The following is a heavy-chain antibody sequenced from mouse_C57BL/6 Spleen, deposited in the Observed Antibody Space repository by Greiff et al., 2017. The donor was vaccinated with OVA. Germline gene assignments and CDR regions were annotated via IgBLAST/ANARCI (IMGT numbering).Heavy chain of an antibody. CDR2: ISYDGSN. CDR3: ARDVYDYDGGAWFAY. V-gene: IGHV3-6*01. CDR1: GYSITSGYY. Sequence: EVKLQESGPGLVKPSQSLSLTCSVTGYSITSGYYWNWIRQFPGNKLEWMGYISYDGSNNYNPSLKNRISITRDTSKNQFFLKLNSVTTEDTATYYCARDVYDYDGGAWFAYWGQGTLVTVSA. D-gene: IGHD2-4*01. J-gene: IGHJ3*01.